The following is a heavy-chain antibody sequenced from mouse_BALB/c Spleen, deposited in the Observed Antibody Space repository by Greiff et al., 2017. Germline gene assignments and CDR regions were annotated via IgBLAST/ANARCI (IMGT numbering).Heavy chain of an antibody. V-gene: IGHV6-6*02. D-gene: IGHD2-2*01. Sequence: EVMLVESGGGLVQPGGSMKLSCVASGFTFSNYWMNWVRQSPEKGLEWVAEIRLKSNNYATHYAESVKGGFTISRDDSKSSVYLQMNNLRAEDTGIYSWTRLYGFYAMDYWGQGTSVTVSS. CDR2: IRLKSNNYAT. CDR1: GFTFSNYW. J-gene: IGHJ4*01. CDR3: TRLYGFYAMDY.